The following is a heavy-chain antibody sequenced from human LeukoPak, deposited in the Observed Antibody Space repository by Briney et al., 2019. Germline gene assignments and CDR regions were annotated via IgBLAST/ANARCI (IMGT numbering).Heavy chain of an antibody. CDR2: IIPIFGTA. J-gene: IGHJ4*02. D-gene: IGHD4-17*01. V-gene: IGHV1-69*05. Sequence: SVKVSCKASGGTFSSYAISWVRQAPGQGLEWMGRIIPIFGTANYAQKFQGGVTITTDESTSTAYMELSSLRSEDTPVYYCARDRKDYGDPFDYWGQGTLVTVSS. CDR3: ARDRKDYGDPFDY. CDR1: GGTFSSYA.